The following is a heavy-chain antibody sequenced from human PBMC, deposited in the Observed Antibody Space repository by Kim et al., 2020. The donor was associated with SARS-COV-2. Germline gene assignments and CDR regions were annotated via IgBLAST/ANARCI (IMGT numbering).Heavy chain of an antibody. CDR2: INTNTGNP. J-gene: IGHJ6*02. CDR3: AYYDFWSGYYTDYYYYGMDV. D-gene: IGHD3-3*01. CDR1: GYTFTSYA. V-gene: IGHV7-4-1*02. Sequence: ASVKVSCKASGYTFTSYAMNWLRQAPGQGLEWMGWINTNTGNPTYAQGFTGRFVFSLDTSVSTAYLQISSLKAEDTAVYYCAYYDFWSGYYTDYYYYGMDVWGQGTTVTVSS.